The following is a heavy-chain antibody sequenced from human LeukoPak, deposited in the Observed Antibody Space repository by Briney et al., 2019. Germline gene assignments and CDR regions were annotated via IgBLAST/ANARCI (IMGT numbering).Heavy chain of an antibody. Sequence: PSETLSLTCTVSGGXISSSHYYWGWIRQPPGKGLEWIGSIYYTGTTYYNPSLKSRLTISVDTSKNQFSLRLRSVTAPDTAVYFCARFYYYDTSGPRYYFDYWGRGTLVTVSS. CDR1: GGXISSSHYY. CDR3: ARFYYYDTSGPRYYFDY. V-gene: IGHV4-39*01. CDR2: IYYTGTT. J-gene: IGHJ4*02. D-gene: IGHD3-22*01.